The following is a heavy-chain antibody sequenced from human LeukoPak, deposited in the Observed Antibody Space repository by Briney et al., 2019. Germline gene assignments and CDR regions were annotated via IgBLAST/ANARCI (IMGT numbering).Heavy chain of an antibody. V-gene: IGHV4-59*01. CDR3: ARDTGGNDAFDI. Sequence: SETLSLTCTVSGGSISSYYWSWIGQPPGKGLEWIGYIYYSGSTNYNPSLKSRVNISVDTSKNQFSLKLSSVTAADTAVYYCARDTGGNDAFDIWGQGTMVTVSS. J-gene: IGHJ3*02. CDR1: GGSISSYY. D-gene: IGHD2-8*02. CDR2: IYYSGST.